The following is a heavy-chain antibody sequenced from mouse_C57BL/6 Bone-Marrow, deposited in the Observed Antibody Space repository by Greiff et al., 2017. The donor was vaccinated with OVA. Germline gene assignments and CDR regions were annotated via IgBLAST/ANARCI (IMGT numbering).Heavy chain of an antibody. D-gene: IGHD3-2*02. Sequence: VQLQQSGAELVKPGASVKISCKASGYAFSSYWMNWVKQRPGKGLEWIGQIYPGDGDTNYNGKFKGKATLTADKSSSTAYMQLSSLTSEDSAVYFCAREGGQLRLRAMDYWGQGTTVTVSS. V-gene: IGHV1-80*01. CDR2: IYPGDGDT. CDR1: GYAFSSYW. CDR3: AREGGQLRLRAMDY. J-gene: IGHJ4*01.